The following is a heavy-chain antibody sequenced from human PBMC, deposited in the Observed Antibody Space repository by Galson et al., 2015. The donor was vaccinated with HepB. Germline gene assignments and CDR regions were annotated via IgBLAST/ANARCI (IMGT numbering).Heavy chain of an antibody. CDR3: ARDIAAAGRAFDI. D-gene: IGHD6-13*01. CDR1: GGSFGTYT. J-gene: IGHJ3*02. CDR2: ITPIFGPA. V-gene: IGHV1-69*13. Sequence: SVKVSCKASGGSFGTYTLSWVRQAPGQGLEWMGGITPIFGPASYTQKFQGRVTIIADEPTSTAYMELSSLRYEDTAVYYCARDIAAAGRAFDIWGQGTVVTVSS.